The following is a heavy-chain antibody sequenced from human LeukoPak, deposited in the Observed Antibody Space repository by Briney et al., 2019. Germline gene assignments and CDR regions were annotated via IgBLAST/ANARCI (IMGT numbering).Heavy chain of an antibody. CDR1: GGSISSYY. CDR2: IYTSGST. Sequence: SETLSLTCTVSGGSISSYYWSWIRQPAGKGLEWIGRIYTSGSTYYNPSLKSRVTMSVDTSKNQFSLKLSSVTAADTAVYYCARGVGYCSGGSCQAPFDYWGQGTLVTVSS. V-gene: IGHV4-4*07. D-gene: IGHD2-15*01. CDR3: ARGVGYCSGGSCQAPFDY. J-gene: IGHJ4*02.